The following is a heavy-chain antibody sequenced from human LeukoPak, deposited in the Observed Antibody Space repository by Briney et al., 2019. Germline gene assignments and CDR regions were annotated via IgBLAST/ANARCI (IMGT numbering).Heavy chain of an antibody. J-gene: IGHJ5*02. CDR2: IYYSGST. CDR1: GGSISSYY. V-gene: IGHV4-59*08. CDR3: ARHGGPCGITGTKWNFLWHNWFDP. Sequence: SETLSLTCTVSGGSISSYYWSWIRQPPGKGLEWIGYIYYSGSTNYNPSLKSRVTISVDTSKNQFSLKLSSVTAADTAVYYCARHGGPCGITGTKWNFLWHNWFDPWGQGTLVTVSS. D-gene: IGHD1-7*01.